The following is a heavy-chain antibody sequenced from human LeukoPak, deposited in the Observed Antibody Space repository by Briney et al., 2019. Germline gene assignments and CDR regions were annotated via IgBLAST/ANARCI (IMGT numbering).Heavy chain of an antibody. CDR1: GGSISSSSYY. V-gene: IGHV4-39*02. CDR2: IYYSGST. J-gene: IGHJ5*02. CDR3: AREGTAGTNLNWFDP. D-gene: IGHD1-1*01. Sequence: SETLSLTCTVSGGSISSSSYYWGWIRQPPGKGLEWIGRIYYSGSTYYNPSLKSRVTISVDTSTNHFSLRLSSVTAADTAVYYCAREGTAGTNLNWFDPWGQGTLVTVSS.